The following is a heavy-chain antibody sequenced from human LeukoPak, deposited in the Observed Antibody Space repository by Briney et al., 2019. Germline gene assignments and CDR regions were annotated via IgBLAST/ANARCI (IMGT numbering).Heavy chain of an antibody. J-gene: IGHJ6*04. Sequence: KPSATLSLTCAVSGGSFSGYYWSWIRQPPGKGLEWIGEINHSGSTNYNPSLKSRVTISVDTSKNQFSLKLSSVTAADTAVYYCARDDFWSGYPDVWGKGTTVTVSS. CDR2: INHSGST. CDR1: GGSFSGYY. D-gene: IGHD3-3*01. CDR3: ARDDFWSGYPDV. V-gene: IGHV4-34*01.